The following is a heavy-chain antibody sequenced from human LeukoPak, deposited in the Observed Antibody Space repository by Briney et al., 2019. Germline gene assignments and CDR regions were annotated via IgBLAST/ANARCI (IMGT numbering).Heavy chain of an antibody. V-gene: IGHV1-18*01. Sequence: ASVKVSCKASGYTFTSYGIIWVRQAPGQGLQWTGWISAHNGKTNYAQNLQGRVTMTTDTSTNTVYLELRSLTSDDTAVYYCAGAGTTLLLDYWGQGTLVTVSS. D-gene: IGHD4-11*01. CDR1: GYTFTSYG. J-gene: IGHJ4*02. CDR2: ISAHNGKT. CDR3: AGAGTTLLLDY.